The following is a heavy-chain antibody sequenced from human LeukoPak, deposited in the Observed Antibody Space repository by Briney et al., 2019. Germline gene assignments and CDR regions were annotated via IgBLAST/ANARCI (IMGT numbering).Heavy chain of an antibody. CDR3: AGTRNSSWYNGAVVDY. V-gene: IGHV1-69*04. Sequence: SVKVSCKASGGTFSSYAISWVRQAPGQGLEWMGRIIPILGIANYAQKFQGRVTITADKSTSTAYMELSSLRSEDTAVYYCAGTRNSSWYNGAVVDYWGQGTLVTVSS. CDR2: IIPILGIA. D-gene: IGHD6-13*01. CDR1: GGTFSSYA. J-gene: IGHJ4*02.